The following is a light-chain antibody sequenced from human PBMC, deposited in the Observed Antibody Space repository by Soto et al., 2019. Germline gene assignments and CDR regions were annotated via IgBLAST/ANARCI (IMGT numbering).Light chain of an antibody. J-gene: IGKJ4*01. V-gene: IGKV3-15*01. CDR1: QSINDN. CDR2: RTS. Sequence: EIVMTQSPATLSVSPGERATLSCRASQSINDNLAWYQQKPGQAPRLLMLRTSTRATGFPARFSAGGSGTDFNLTISSLQSEDFAIYHCQQYNNWPRATFGGGTKVEIK. CDR3: QQYNNWPRAT.